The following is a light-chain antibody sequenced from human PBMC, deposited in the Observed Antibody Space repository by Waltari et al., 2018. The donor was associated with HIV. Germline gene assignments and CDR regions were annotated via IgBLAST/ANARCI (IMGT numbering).Light chain of an antibody. CDR3: QSYDSSLNGWV. CDR2: GNT. V-gene: IGLV1-40*01. CDR1: SSNIGAGYD. Sequence: QSVLTQPPSVSGAPGRKVTISCPGSSSNIGAGYDVYWYQQCPGTAPKVLIYGNTNRPSGVPDRFSGSKSGNSASLAITGLQADDEADYYCQSYDSSLNGWVFGGGTKLTV. J-gene: IGLJ3*02.